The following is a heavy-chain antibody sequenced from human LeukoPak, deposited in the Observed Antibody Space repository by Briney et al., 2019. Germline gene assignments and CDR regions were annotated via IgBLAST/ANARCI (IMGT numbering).Heavy chain of an antibody. CDR2: ISAYNGNT. CDR3: ARDCLPGDKTFDS. Sequence: ASVKVSCKASGYTFTNYGISWVRQAPGQGLEWMGWISAYNGNTNYAQNLQGRVTMTTDTSTSTAYMELRSLRSDDTAVYCCARDCLPGDKTFDSWGQGTMVTVSS. J-gene: IGHJ3*02. CDR1: GYTFTNYG. D-gene: IGHD2-21*01. V-gene: IGHV1-18*04.